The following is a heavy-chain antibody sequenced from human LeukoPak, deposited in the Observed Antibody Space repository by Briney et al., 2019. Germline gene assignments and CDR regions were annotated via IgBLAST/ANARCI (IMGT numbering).Heavy chain of an antibody. J-gene: IGHJ1*01. CDR3: ARAGYSMDTEYFQH. D-gene: IGHD5-18*01. V-gene: IGHV3-74*03. CDR2: IKSDGSWT. Sequence: PGGSVRLSCAASGFTFSSYWMHWVRQAPGKGLVWVSRIKSDGSWTEYAGSVRGRFTISRDNAKNTLYLQMNSLRAEDTAVYYCARAGYSMDTEYFQHWGQGTLVTVSS. CDR1: GFTFSSYW.